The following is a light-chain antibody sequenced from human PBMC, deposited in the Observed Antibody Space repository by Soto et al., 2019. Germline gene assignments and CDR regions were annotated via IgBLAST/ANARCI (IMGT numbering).Light chain of an antibody. V-gene: IGLV2-23*01. CDR1: SSDVGSYNL. Sequence: QSALTQPASVSGSPGQSITISCTGTSSDVGSYNLVSWYQQHPGKAPKLMIYEGSKRPSGVSNRFSGSKSGNTASLTISGLQAEDEADYSCCSYAGSSTDVVFGGGTKLTVL. CDR2: EGS. J-gene: IGLJ2*01. CDR3: CSYAGSSTDVV.